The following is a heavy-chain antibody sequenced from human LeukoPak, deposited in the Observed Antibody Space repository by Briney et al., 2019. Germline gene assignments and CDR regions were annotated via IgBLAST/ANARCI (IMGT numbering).Heavy chain of an antibody. CDR2: IYYSGST. V-gene: IGHV4-59*01. CDR1: GGSISSYY. CDR3: ARGYRDGYNYYYFQH. J-gene: IGHJ1*01. Sequence: PSETLSLTCTVSGGSISSYYWSWIRQPPGKGLEWIGYIYYSGSTNYNPSLKSRVTISVDTSKNQFSLNLSSVTAADTAVYYCARGYRDGYNYYYFQHWGQGTLVTVSS. D-gene: IGHD5-24*01.